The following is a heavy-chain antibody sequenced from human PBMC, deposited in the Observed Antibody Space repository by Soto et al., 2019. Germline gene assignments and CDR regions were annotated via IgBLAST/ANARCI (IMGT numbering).Heavy chain of an antibody. CDR2: ISGSGGST. V-gene: IGHV3-23*04. J-gene: IGHJ6*02. CDR3: AKDSECGWIGTCGMDV. Sequence: EVQLVESGGGLVQPGGSLRLSCAASGFTFSGYWMSWVRQAPGKGLEWVSAISGSGGSTYYADSVKGRFTISRDNSKNTLYLQMNSLRAEDTAVYYCAKDSECGWIGTCGMDVWGQGTTVTVSS. CDR1: GFTFSGYW. D-gene: IGHD5-12*01.